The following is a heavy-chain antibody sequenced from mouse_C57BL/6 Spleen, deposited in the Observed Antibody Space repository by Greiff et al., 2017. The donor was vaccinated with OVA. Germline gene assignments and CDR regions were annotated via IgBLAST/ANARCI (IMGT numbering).Heavy chain of an antibody. CDR3: ARTTRGYFDV. CDR1: GYSITSGYY. CDR2: ISYDGSN. V-gene: IGHV3-6*01. J-gene: IGHJ1*03. Sequence: DVQLQESGPGLVKPSQSLSLTCSVTGYSITSGYYWNWIRQFPGNKLEWMGYISYDGSNNYNPSLKNRISITRDTSKNQFFLKLNSVTTEDTATYYCARTTRGYFDVWGTGTTVTVSS. D-gene: IGHD3-3*01.